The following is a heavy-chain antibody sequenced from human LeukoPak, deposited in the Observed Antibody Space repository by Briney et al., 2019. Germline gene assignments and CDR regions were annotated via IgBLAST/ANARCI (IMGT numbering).Heavy chain of an antibody. J-gene: IGHJ4*02. CDR2: IILIFGTA. CDR3: ARSQQLVRRYFDY. V-gene: IGHV1-69*06. Sequence: SVKVSCKASGGTFSSYAISWVRQAPGQGLEWMGGIILIFGTANYAQKFQGRVTITADKSTSTAYMELSSLRSEDTAVYYCARSQQLVRRYFDYWGQGTLVTVSS. D-gene: IGHD6-13*01. CDR1: GGTFSSYA.